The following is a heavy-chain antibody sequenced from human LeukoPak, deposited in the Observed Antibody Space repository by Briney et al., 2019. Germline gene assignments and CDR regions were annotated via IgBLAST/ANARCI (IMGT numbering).Heavy chain of an antibody. CDR2: IKQDGSEK. CDR1: GFTFSTYY. V-gene: IGHV3-7*01. Sequence: PGGSLRLSCAASGFTFSTYYMSWVRQAPGTGLEWVANIKQDGSEKYYVDSVKGRFTISRDNAKNSLYLQMNSLRAEDTAVYYCARDWFHAIDYWGQGTLVTVSS. CDR3: ARDWFHAIDY. J-gene: IGHJ4*02. D-gene: IGHD2/OR15-2a*01.